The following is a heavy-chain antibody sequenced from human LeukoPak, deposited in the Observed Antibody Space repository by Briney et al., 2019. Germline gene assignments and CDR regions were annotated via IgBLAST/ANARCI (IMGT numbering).Heavy chain of an antibody. CDR2: ISPIFGTA. CDR1: GGTFSSYT. V-gene: IGHV1-69*13. Sequence: ASVKVSCKASGGTFSSYTISWVRQAPGQGLEWMGGISPIFGTANYAQKFQGRVTITADESTSTAYMELSSLRSDDTAVYYCARDRGRNCFDYWGQGTLVSVSS. D-gene: IGHD1-14*01. CDR3: ARDRGRNCFDY. J-gene: IGHJ4*02.